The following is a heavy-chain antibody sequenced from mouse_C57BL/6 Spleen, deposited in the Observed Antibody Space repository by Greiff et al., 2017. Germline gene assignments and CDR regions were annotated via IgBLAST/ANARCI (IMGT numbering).Heavy chain of an antibody. CDR1: GYTFTSYW. J-gene: IGHJ4*01. CDR2: IDPSDSYT. CDR3: ARSVLGGYAAMDY. Sequence: VQLQQPGAELVMPGASVKLSCKASGYTFTSYWMHWVKQRPGQGLEWIGEIDPSDSYTNYNQKFKGKSTLTVDKSSSTAYMQLSSLPSEDSAVYYGARSVLGGYAAMDYWGQGTSVTVSS. D-gene: IGHD1-1*02. V-gene: IGHV1-69*01.